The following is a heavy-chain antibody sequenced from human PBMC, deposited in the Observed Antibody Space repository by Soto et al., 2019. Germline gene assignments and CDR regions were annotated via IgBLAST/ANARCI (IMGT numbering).Heavy chain of an antibody. CDR1: GFTFSSYW. V-gene: IGHV3-7*01. D-gene: IGHD6-19*01. Sequence: EVQLVESGGGLVQPGGSLRLSCAASGFTFSSYWMSWVRQAPGKGLEWVANIKQDGSEKYNVDSVKGRFTISRDNAKNSLYLQMNSLRAEDTAVYYCARDARLAVAGTFDYWGQGTLVTVSS. J-gene: IGHJ4*02. CDR2: IKQDGSEK. CDR3: ARDARLAVAGTFDY.